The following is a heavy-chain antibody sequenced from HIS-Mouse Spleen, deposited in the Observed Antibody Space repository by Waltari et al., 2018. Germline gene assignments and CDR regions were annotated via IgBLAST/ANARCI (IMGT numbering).Heavy chain of an antibody. CDR1: GYTFPSYY. J-gene: IGHJ3*02. V-gene: IGHV1-8*01. CDR2: MNPNSGNT. CDR3: ARGGRYYDSSGYPFDI. Sequence: QVQLVQSGAEVKKPGASVKVSCKASGYTFPSYYINWVRQATGQGLEWMGWMNPNSGNTGYAQKFQGRVTITRNTSISTAYMELSSLRSEDTAVYYCARGGRYYDSSGYPFDIWGQGTMVTVSS. D-gene: IGHD3-22*01.